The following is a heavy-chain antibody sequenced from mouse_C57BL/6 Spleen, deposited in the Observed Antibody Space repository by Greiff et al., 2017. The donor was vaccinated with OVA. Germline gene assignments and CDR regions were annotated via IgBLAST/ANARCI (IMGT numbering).Heavy chain of an antibody. V-gene: IGHV1-64*01. CDR2: IHPNSGST. D-gene: IGHD2-4*01. CDR1: GYTFTSYW. CDR3: ARWDYDVGGYAMDY. Sequence: QVHVKQPGAELVKPGASVKLSCKASGYTFTSYWMHWVKQRPGQGLEWIGMIHPNSGSTNYNEKFKSKATLTVDKSSSTAYMQLSSLTSEDSAVYYCARWDYDVGGYAMDYWGQGTSVTVSS. J-gene: IGHJ4*01.